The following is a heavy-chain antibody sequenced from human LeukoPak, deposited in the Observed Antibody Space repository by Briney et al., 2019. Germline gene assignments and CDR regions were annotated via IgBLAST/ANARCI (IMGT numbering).Heavy chain of an antibody. CDR3: ARDSCGGDGCWRYFDN. J-gene: IGHJ4*02. D-gene: IGHD2-21*01. Sequence: QPGGSLRLSCAASGFTFSSYGMHWVRQAPGKGLEYVSAISSNGANTFYANSVKGRFTISRDNSKNTLYLQMGSLKPEDMAVYYCARDSCGGDGCWRYFDNWGQGTLVTVSS. CDR1: GFTFSSYG. V-gene: IGHV3-64*01. CDR2: ISSNGANT.